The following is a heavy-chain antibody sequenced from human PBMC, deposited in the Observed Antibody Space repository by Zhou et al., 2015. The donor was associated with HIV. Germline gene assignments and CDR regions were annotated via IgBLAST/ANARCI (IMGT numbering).Heavy chain of an antibody. Sequence: QVQLVQSGTEVKKPGSSVKVSCKASGGTFSDSDISWVRQAPGQGLEWMGGIIPMFDIENHAQKFRGRLTISADRSTSTAYMELSSLRSEDTAVYYCARERGGGTRPDWRYFDLWGRGTLVIVSS. J-gene: IGHJ2*01. CDR2: IIPMFDIE. CDR3: ARERGGGTRPDWRYFDL. D-gene: IGHD3-16*01. V-gene: IGHV1-69*17. CDR1: GGTFSDSD.